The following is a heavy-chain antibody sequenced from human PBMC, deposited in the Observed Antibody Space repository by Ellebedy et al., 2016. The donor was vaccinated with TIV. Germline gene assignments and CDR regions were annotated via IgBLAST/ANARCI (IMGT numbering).Heavy chain of an antibody. D-gene: IGHD5-18*01. CDR3: ARDRTPGDGYWVFDQ. J-gene: IGHJ4*02. Sequence: GESLKISCAASGFTFSSYGMHWVRQAPGKGLEWVAVISYDGSNKYYADSVKGRFTISRDNSKSTVDLQMNSLRAEDTAIYYCARDRTPGDGYWVFDQWGQGALVTVSS. CDR2: ISYDGSNK. V-gene: IGHV3-30*03. CDR1: GFTFSSYG.